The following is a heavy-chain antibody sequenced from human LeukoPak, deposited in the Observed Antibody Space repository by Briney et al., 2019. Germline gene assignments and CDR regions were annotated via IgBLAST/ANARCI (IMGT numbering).Heavy chain of an antibody. CDR3: AMLRRRGVAPDAFDI. J-gene: IGHJ3*02. CDR1: GWSFSGYY. V-gene: IGHV4-34*01. D-gene: IGHD3-10*01. Sequence: KASETLSLTCAVYGWSFSGYYWSWIRQPPGKGLEWIGEINHSGSTNYNPSLKSRVTISVDTSKNQFSLKLSSVTAADTAVYYCAMLRRRGVAPDAFDIWGQGTMVTVSS. CDR2: INHSGST.